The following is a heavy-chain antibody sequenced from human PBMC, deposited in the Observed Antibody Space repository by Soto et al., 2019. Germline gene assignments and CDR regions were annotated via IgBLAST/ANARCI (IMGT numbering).Heavy chain of an antibody. CDR3: ARARVWEAGTTKGGYYYMDV. Sequence: SETLSLTCAVYGGSFSGYYWSWIRQPPGKGLEWIGEINHSGSTNYNPSLKSRVTISVDTSKNQFSLKLSSVTAADTAVYYCARARVWEAGTTKGGYYYMDVWGKGTTVTVSS. CDR2: INHSGST. CDR1: GGSFSGYY. V-gene: IGHV4-34*01. J-gene: IGHJ6*03. D-gene: IGHD1-7*01.